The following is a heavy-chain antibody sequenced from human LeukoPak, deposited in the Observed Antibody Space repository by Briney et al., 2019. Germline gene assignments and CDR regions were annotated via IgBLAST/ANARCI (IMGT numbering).Heavy chain of an antibody. J-gene: IGHJ6*02. CDR1: GFTFSSYG. CDR2: ISYDGSNK. V-gene: IGHV3-30*18. CDR3: AKDQYGDYDYYSYGMDV. D-gene: IGHD4-17*01. Sequence: GRSLRLSCAASGFTFSSYGMHWVRQAPGKGLEWVAVISYDGSNKYYADSVKGRFTISRDNSKNTLYLQMNSLRAEDTAVYYCAKDQYGDYDYYSYGMDVWGQGTTVTVSS.